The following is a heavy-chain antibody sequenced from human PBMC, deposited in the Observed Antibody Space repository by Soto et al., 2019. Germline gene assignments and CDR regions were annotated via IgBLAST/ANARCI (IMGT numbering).Heavy chain of an antibody. J-gene: IGHJ4*02. V-gene: IGHV4-31*03. CDR2: IHFSGET. D-gene: IGHD2-21*01. CDR1: GASIGRGGYY. CDR3: ARDQGGDLDY. Sequence: QVQLQESGTGLMKPSQTLSLTCTVSGASIGRGGYYWTWIRQHPGKTLEWMGHIHFSGETNYNPSLXGXLXIXXDTSTHQFSLNLTAVTAADTAMYYCARDQGGDLDYWGQGTLVTVSS.